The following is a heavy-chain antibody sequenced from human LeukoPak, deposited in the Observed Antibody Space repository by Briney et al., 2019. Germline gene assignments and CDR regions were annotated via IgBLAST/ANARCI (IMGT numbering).Heavy chain of an antibody. V-gene: IGHV4-59*01. CDR1: SGSINTYY. J-gene: IGHJ5*02. CDR2: IYYSGST. Sequence: PSETLSLTCTVSSGSINTYYWSWIRQPPGKGLEWIGYIYYSGSTNYNPSLKSRVTISVDTSKNQFSLKLSSVTAADTAVYYCARHLSEGWFDPWGQGTLVTVSS. CDR3: ARHLSEGWFDP.